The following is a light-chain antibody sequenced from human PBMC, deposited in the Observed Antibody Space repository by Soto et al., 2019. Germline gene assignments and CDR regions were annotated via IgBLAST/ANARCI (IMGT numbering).Light chain of an antibody. Sequence: TKYTGTLSLSPGERATLSCRASQTVSSNYLAWCQQGPGQSPRLLIYGASTRAAGIPDRFSGRGSGTDFTLTITRLEPEDSAVYFIQQDRGPPTTVGQGTQLDIK. J-gene: IGKJ5*01. CDR2: GAS. CDR3: QQDRGPPTT. CDR1: QTVSSNY. V-gene: IGKV3-20*01.